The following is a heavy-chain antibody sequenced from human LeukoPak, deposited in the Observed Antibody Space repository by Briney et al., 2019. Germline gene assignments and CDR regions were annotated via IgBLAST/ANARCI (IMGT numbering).Heavy chain of an antibody. CDR2: IIPIFGTA. J-gene: IGHJ4*02. D-gene: IGHD2-15*01. V-gene: IGHV1-69*13. CDR1: GGTFSSYA. Sequence: ASAKVSCKASGGTFSSYAISWVRQAPGQGLEWMGGIIPIFGTANYAQKFQGRVTITADESTSTAYMELSSLRSEDTAVYYCAREVGYCSGGSCYPYFDYWGQGTLVSVSS. CDR3: AREVGYCSGGSCYPYFDY.